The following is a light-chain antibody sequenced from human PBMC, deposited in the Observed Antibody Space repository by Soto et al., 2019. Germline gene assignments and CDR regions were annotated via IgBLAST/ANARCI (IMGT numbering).Light chain of an antibody. V-gene: IGLV4-69*01. J-gene: IGLJ2*01. CDR2: LNSDGSH. CDR1: SGHSSYA. CDR3: QTWGSGIHVV. Sequence: QLVLTQSPSASASLGASVKLTCTLSSGHSSYAIAWHQQQPEKGPRYLMKLNSDGSHSKGDGIPDRFSGSSSGAERYLTISSLQSDDEADYYCQTWGSGIHVVFGGGTQLTVL.